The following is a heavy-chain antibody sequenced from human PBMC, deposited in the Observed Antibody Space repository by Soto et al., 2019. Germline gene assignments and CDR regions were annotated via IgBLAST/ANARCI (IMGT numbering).Heavy chain of an antibody. CDR2: IFWNDEK. Sequence: QITLKESGPTLVKPTQTLTLTCTFSGFSLSTSGVGVGWIRQPPGKALEWLGCIFWNDEKRYSPSLRSGLTITKDTSKNQVVLTMANVDPLDTATYYCAHTAYNYGINDYCDYWGPGVLVTVSS. CDR1: GFSLSTSGVG. D-gene: IGHD5-18*01. V-gene: IGHV2-5*01. J-gene: IGHJ4*02. CDR3: AHTAYNYGINDYCDY.